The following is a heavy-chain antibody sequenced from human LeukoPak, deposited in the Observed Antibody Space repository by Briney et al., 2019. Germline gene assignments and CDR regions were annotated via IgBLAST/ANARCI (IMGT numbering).Heavy chain of an antibody. CDR3: ASSYYYDSGGPPRAMDV. D-gene: IGHD3-22*01. V-gene: IGHV3-23*01. CDR2: ISGSGVGT. Sequence: PWGSLRLSCAASGFRFSSYAMNWVRQAPGKGLEWVSGISGSGVGTYYADAVKGRFTISRDNSKNTLYLQMNSLRAEDTAVYYCASSYYYDSGGPPRAMDVWGQGTTVTVSS. J-gene: IGHJ6*02. CDR1: GFRFSSYA.